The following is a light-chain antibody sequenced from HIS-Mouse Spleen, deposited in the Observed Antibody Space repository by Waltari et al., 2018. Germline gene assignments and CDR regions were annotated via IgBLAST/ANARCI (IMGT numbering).Light chain of an antibody. CDR3: QVWDSSSDHYV. CDR2: DDS. J-gene: IGLJ1*01. V-gene: IGLV3-21*03. CDR1: NMGSKS. Sequence: SYVLTQPPSVSVAPGKPARITCGGNNMGSKSEHWYQQKPGQAPVLVVYDDSDRPSGIPERFSGSNSGNTATLTISRVEAGDEADYYCQVWDSSSDHYVFGTGTKVTVL.